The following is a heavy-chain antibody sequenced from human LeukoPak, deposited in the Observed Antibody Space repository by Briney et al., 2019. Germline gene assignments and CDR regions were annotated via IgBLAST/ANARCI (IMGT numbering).Heavy chain of an antibody. Sequence: SETLSLTCADYGGPFSGFFWSWIRQPPGKGLEWIGEINYSGTTNSNPSLKSRVIISIDTSKNQFSLKLTSVAAADTAVYFCARASSYTDAVRYNPSWFGPWGRGTLVTVSS. CDR1: GGPFSGFF. D-gene: IGHD3-10*01. CDR2: INYSGTT. V-gene: IGHV4-34*01. J-gene: IGHJ5*02. CDR3: ARASSYTDAVRYNPSWFGP.